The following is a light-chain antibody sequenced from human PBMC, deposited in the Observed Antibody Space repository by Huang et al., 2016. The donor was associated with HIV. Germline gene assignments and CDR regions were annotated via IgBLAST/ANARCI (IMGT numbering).Light chain of an antibody. CDR1: QSISSSS. CDR3: QQYGASPYT. CDR2: GAS. J-gene: IGKJ2*01. V-gene: IGKV3-20*01. Sequence: EIVLTQSPGTLSLSPGERATLSCRASQSISSSSVAWYQQLRGQAPRLLIFGASIRAYGIPDRFSGSGSGTDFTLIINRLEPEDFAVYFCQQYGASPYTFGQGTKVHIK.